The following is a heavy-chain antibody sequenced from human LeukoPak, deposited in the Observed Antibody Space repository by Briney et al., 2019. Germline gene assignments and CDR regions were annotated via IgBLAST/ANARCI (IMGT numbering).Heavy chain of an antibody. CDR2: MNPNGGNT. CDR3: ARDGVPAAMHYYYGMDV. V-gene: IGHV1-8*02. D-gene: IGHD2-2*01. CDR1: GYTFTSYD. Sequence: VSVKVSCKASGYTFTSYDINWVRQATGQGLEWMGWMNPNGGNTGYAQKFQGRVTMTTDTSTSTAYMELRSLRSDDTAVYYCARDGVPAAMHYYYGMDVWGQGTTVTVSS. J-gene: IGHJ6*02.